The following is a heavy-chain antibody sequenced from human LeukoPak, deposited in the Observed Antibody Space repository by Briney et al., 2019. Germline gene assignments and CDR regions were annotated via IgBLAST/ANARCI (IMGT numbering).Heavy chain of an antibody. CDR2: ICNSFSYI. Sequence: PGGSLTLVCAPSRFSFRDYYMVWLRQAPGKGLEWVSYICNSFSYINYADSVKGRFTISRDNAKNSLYLQMNSLRGEDTAVYYCARCQYNSSPDYWGQGTLVTVSS. J-gene: IGHJ4*02. CDR3: ARCQYNSSPDY. CDR1: RFSFRDYY. V-gene: IGHV3-11*03. D-gene: IGHD6-13*01.